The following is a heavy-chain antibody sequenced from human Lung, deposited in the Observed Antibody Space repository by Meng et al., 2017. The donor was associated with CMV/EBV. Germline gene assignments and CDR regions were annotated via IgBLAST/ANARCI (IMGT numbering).Heavy chain of an antibody. D-gene: IGHD4-11*01. J-gene: IGHJ4*02. CDR1: GFTFSNYA. Sequence: SCAVSGFTFSNYAMSWVRQAPGKGLEWVSGITSSGGTTYYADSVKGRFTISRDSSKNSLYLQMNSLRAEDTAVYYCAKGPHYSSYFPTIPFFDYGXQGAXVTVSS. V-gene: IGHV3-23*01. CDR2: ITSSGGTT. CDR3: AKGPHYSSYFPTIPFFDY.